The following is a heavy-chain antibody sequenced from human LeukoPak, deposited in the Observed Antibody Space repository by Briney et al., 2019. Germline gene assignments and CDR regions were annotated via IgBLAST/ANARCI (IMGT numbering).Heavy chain of an antibody. CDR2: IYTSGST. D-gene: IGHD1-26*01. Sequence: SETLPLTCTVSGGSISSYYWSWIRQPAGKGLEWIGRIYTSGSTNYNPSLKSRITMLVDTSKNQFSLKLSSVTAADTAVYYCARAVGSYKAGIFDPWGQGTLVTVSS. CDR1: GGSISSYY. CDR3: ARAVGSYKAGIFDP. J-gene: IGHJ5*02. V-gene: IGHV4-4*07.